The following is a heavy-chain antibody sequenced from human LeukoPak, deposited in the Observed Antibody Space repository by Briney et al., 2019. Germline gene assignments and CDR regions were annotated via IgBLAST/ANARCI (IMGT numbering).Heavy chain of an antibody. Sequence: GASVKVSCKAARYTFTSYDINWVRQAPGQGLEWMGWMNPDSGNTGCAQKFQGRVTMTRNTSINTAYMALGGLTSDDTAIYFCTRGSHRGYCTTSDCYTVDFWGQGTLVSVSS. D-gene: IGHD2-8*01. CDR2: MNPDSGNT. V-gene: IGHV1-8*01. J-gene: IGHJ4*02. CDR1: RYTFTSYD. CDR3: TRGSHRGYCTTSDCYTVDF.